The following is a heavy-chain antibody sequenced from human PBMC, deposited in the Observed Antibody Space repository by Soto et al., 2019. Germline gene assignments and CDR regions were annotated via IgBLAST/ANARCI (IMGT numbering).Heavy chain of an antibody. Sequence: GGSLRLSCAASGFTFSSYAMSWVRQAPGKGLEWVSAISGSGGSTYYADSVKGRFTISRDNSKNTLYLQMNSLRAEDTAVYYCASPRWGSSGWFDAFDVWGQGTMVTVSS. V-gene: IGHV3-23*01. CDR1: GFTFSSYA. CDR3: ASPRWGSSGWFDAFDV. D-gene: IGHD6-19*01. CDR2: ISGSGGST. J-gene: IGHJ3*01.